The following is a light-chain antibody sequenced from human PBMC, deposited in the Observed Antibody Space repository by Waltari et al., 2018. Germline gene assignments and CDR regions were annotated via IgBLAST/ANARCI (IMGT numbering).Light chain of an antibody. CDR1: NSNIGTNN. V-gene: IGLV1-44*01. J-gene: IGLJ3*02. CDR3: VSWDDSLNGWV. CDR2: TSN. Sequence: QSVLTQPPSTSGTPGQRVSISCSGTNSNIGTNNVNCYQQVPGTAPKLLIYTSNQRPSGVPDRFSGSQSGTSASLAITGLQPEDEGDYYCVSWDDSLNGWVFGGGTKLTVL.